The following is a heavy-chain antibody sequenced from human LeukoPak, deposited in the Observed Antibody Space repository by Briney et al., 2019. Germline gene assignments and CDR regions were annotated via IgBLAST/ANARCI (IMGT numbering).Heavy chain of an antibody. CDR3: AKVQWGYYYGMDV. CDR2: ISWNSGSI. V-gene: IGHV3-9*01. D-gene: IGHD1-26*01. J-gene: IGHJ6*02. Sequence: PGRSLRLSCAASGFTFDDYAMHWVRQAPGKGLGWVSGISWNSGSIGYADSVKGRFTISRDNAKNSLYLQMNSLRAEDTALYYCAKVQWGYYYGMDVWGQGTTVTVSS. CDR1: GFTFDDYA.